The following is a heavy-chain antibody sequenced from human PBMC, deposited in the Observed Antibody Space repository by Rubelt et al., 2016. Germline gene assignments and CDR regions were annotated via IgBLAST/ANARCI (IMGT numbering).Heavy chain of an antibody. CDR1: GFTFSTYA. J-gene: IGHJ4*02. D-gene: IGHD3-10*01. V-gene: IGHV3-23*01. CDR2: ISGSGESR. CDR3: ARGDVNWGSGL. Sequence: EVQLLESGGGLVQPGGSLRLSCAASGFTFSTYAMSWVRQAPGKGLEWGSAISGSGESRYYADSVKGRFTISRDNSKNTLYLQMISLRAEATAVYYCARGDVNWGSGLWGQGTLVTVSS.